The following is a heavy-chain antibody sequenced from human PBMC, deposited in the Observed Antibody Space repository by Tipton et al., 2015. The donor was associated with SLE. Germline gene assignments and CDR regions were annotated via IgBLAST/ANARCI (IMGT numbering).Heavy chain of an antibody. CDR2: IYTSGST. D-gene: IGHD6-19*01. V-gene: IGHV4-61*02. CDR3: ARERAVAGFYYFDY. Sequence: TLSLTCTVSGGSISSGSYYWSWIRQPAGQGLGWIGRIYTSGSTNYNPSLKSRVTISVDTSKNQFSLKLSSVTAADTAVYYCARERAVAGFYYFDYWGQGTLVTVSS. CDR1: GGSISSGSYY. J-gene: IGHJ4*02.